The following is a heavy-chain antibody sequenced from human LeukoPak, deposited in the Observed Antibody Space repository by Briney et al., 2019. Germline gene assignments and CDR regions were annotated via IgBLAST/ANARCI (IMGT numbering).Heavy chain of an antibody. CDR2: ISGSGGST. V-gene: IGHV3-23*01. D-gene: IGHD3-22*01. Sequence: NPSETLSLTCAVHGGSFSDYYWSWVRQAPGKGLEWVSAISGSGGSTYYADSVKGRFTISRDNSKNTLYLQMNSLRAEDTAVYYCAKDFSITMIVVVNCAFDYWGQGTLVTVSS. J-gene: IGHJ4*02. CDR3: AKDFSITMIVVVNCAFDY. CDR1: GGSFSDYY.